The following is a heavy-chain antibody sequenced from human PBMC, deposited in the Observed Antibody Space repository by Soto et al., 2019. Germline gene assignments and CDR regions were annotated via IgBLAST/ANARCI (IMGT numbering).Heavy chain of an antibody. J-gene: IGHJ6*02. V-gene: IGHV1-18*01. CDR3: ARDIESVTAKHFFYYYAMDV. CDR2: VSANNGHT. CDR1: GFTFSNYG. D-gene: IGHD2-8*01. Sequence: ASVKVSCKASGFTFSNYGLNWVRQAPGQGPEWMGWVSANNGHTNYAQNLQGRVSMTTDTSTSTAYMELSGLTFDDTAVYYCARDIESVTAKHFFYYYAMDVWGQGTTVTVSS.